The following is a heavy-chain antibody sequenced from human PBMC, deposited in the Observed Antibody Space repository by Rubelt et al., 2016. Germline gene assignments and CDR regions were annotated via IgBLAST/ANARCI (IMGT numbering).Heavy chain of an antibody. CDR3: ARTWGYCSSTSCYPPFDP. J-gene: IGHJ5*02. Sequence: QVQLVQSGAEVKKPGASVKVSCKASGYTFTSYGISWVRQAPGQGLEWMGWISAYNGNTNYAQKLQSRVTMTTDTSTRTAYMELRSLRSDDTAVYYCARTWGYCSSTSCYPPFDPWGQGTLVTVSS. CDR2: ISAYNGNT. CDR1: GYTFTSYG. V-gene: IGHV1-18*01. D-gene: IGHD2-2*01.